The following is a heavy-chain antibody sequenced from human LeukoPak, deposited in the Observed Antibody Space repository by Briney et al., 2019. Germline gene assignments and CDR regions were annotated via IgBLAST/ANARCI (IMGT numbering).Heavy chain of an antibody. CDR2: INPNSGGT. CDR3: ARDSLGYYANDAFDI. D-gene: IGHD3-22*01. CDR1: GYTFTGYY. V-gene: IGHV1-2*02. Sequence: ASVKVSCKASGYTFTGYYMHWVRQAPGQGLEWMGWINPNSGGTNYAQKFQGRVTMTRDTSISTAYMELSRLSSDDTAVYYCARDSLGYYANDAFDIWGQGTMVTVSS. J-gene: IGHJ3*02.